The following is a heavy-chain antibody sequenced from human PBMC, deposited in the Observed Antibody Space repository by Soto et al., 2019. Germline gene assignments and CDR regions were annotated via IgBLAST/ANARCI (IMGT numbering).Heavy chain of an antibody. CDR1: GYVFTNYF. D-gene: IGHD6-13*01. Sequence: QVQLVQSGAEVKKPGASVKVSCKASGYVFTNYFMHWVRQAPGQGLEWMGIINPNGGRTSYAQKFEGRVTMSRESATSTVYMDLSSLRSEDTALYFCAREVGSNSWSYYYGMDVWGQGTSVTVSS. CDR2: INPNGGRT. J-gene: IGHJ6*02. CDR3: AREVGSNSWSYYYGMDV. V-gene: IGHV1-46*01.